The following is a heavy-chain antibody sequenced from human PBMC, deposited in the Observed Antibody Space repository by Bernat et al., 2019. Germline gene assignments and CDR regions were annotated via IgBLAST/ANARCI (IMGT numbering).Heavy chain of an antibody. CDR2: IKSKTDGGTT. V-gene: IGHV3-15*01. CDR3: TTVAGITIFGVVITRSRDY. J-gene: IGHJ4*02. CDR1: GFTFSNAW. Sequence: EVQLVESGGGLVQPGGSLRLSCAASGFTFSNAWMSWVRQAPGKGLEWVGRIKSKTDGGTTDYAAPVKGRFTISRDDSKNTLYLQMNSLKTEDTAVYYCTTVAGITIFGVVITRSRDYWGQGTLVTVSS. D-gene: IGHD3-3*01.